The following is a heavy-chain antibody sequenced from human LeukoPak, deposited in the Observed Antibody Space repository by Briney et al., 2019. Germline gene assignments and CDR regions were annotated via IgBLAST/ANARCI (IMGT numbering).Heavy chain of an antibody. CDR1: GYTFTSYY. Sequence: GASVKVSCKASGYTFTSYYMHWVRQAPGQGLEWMGIINPSGGSTSYAQKFQGRVTMTRDMSTSTVYMELSSLRSEDTAVYYCARDLPIRGYSYSFDYWGQGTLVTVSS. CDR3: ARDLPIRGYSYSFDY. J-gene: IGHJ4*02. V-gene: IGHV1-46*01. CDR2: INPSGGST. D-gene: IGHD5-18*01.